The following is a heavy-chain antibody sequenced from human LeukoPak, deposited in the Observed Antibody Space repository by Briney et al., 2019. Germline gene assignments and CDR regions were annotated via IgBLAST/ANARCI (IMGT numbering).Heavy chain of an antibody. CDR3: ARDRYASL. Sequence: PGGSLRLSCAASGFTFSNYAMHWVRHAPGKGLEWVANIKEDGSQKYYVGSVKGRFTISRDNAKNLVYLQMNSLRADDTVVYYCARDRYASLWGQGTLVTVSS. CDR2: IKEDGSQK. J-gene: IGHJ4*02. CDR1: GFTFSNYA. D-gene: IGHD3-16*01. V-gene: IGHV3-7*01.